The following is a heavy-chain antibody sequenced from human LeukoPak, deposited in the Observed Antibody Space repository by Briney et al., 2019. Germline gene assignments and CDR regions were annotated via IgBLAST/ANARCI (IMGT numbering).Heavy chain of an antibody. CDR1: GFTFSPYT. V-gene: IGHV3-48*01. D-gene: IGHD6-6*01. J-gene: IGHJ3*01. CDR3: ARDSSVCAFDV. Sequence: PGGSLRLSCAASGFTFSPYTMHWFRQPPGKGLEWISYINTGSTTIYYADSVKGRFTIFRDNAKNSLDLQLNSLRAEDTAVYYCARDSSVCAFDVWGQGTMVTVSS. CDR2: INTGSTTI.